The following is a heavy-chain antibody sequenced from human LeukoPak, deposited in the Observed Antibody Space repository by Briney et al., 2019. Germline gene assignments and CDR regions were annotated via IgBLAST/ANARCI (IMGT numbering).Heavy chain of an antibody. CDR3: ARDRGIAATDY. D-gene: IGHD6-13*01. CDR1: GFTFDDYE. J-gene: IGHJ4*02. V-gene: IGHV3-20*04. Sequence: GGSLRLSCAASGFTFDDYEMSWVRQAPGKGLEWVSGINWNGGSTGYADSVKGRFTISRDNAKNSLYLQMNSLRAEDTALYYCARDRGIAATDYWGQGTLVTVSS. CDR2: INWNGGST.